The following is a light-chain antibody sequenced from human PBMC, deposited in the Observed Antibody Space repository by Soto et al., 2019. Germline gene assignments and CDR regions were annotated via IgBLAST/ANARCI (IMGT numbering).Light chain of an antibody. J-gene: IGLJ2*01. V-gene: IGLV2-14*01. CDR1: SSDVGGYSY. Sequence: QSALTQPASVSGSPGQSITISCTGTSSDVGGYSYVSWYQQHPGKTPKLMIYEVSNRPSGVSHRFSGSKSANTASLTISGRQNEDEADYYYSSSSSITREVFGGGTKLTVL. CDR2: EVS. CDR3: SSSSSITREV.